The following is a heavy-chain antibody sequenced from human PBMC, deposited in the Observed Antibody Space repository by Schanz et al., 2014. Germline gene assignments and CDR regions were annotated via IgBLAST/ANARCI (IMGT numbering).Heavy chain of an antibody. CDR3: AKNQYDDVDLSSFYFDF. CDR2: ISDSGDTA. CDR1: GFTFSSYA. J-gene: IGHJ4*02. V-gene: IGHV3-23*01. Sequence: EVQLLESGGGLVQPGGSLRLSCAASGFTFSSYAMSWVRQAPGKGLEWVSLISDSGDTAYYADSVKGRFTISRDSSKNTLYLQMNSLRPEDTAIYYCAKNQYDDVDLSSFYFDFWGQGTLVTVAS. D-gene: IGHD3-10*02.